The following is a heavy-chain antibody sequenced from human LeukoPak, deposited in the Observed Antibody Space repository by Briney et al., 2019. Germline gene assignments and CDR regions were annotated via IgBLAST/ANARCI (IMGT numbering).Heavy chain of an antibody. CDR3: ARVANYYDSSGYRSVAFDI. Sequence: GSSVKVSCKASGGTFSSYAISWVRQAPGQGLEWMGRIIPILGIANYAQKFQGRVTITADKSTSTAYMELSSLRSEDTAVYYCARVANYYDSSGYRSVAFDIWGQGTMVTVSS. V-gene: IGHV1-69*04. CDR1: GGTFSSYA. CDR2: IIPILGIA. D-gene: IGHD3-22*01. J-gene: IGHJ3*02.